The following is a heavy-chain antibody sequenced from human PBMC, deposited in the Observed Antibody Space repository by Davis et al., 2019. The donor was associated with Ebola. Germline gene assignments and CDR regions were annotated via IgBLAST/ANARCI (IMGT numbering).Heavy chain of an antibody. V-gene: IGHV3-53*01. CDR3: TRSRVAAQY. J-gene: IGHJ1*01. D-gene: IGHD6-19*01. CDR1: GFSVSDNY. CDR2: IYNVYTM. Sequence: GESLKISCEASGFSVSDNYMNWVRQAPGKGLEWVSVIYNVYTMYYADSVKGRFTISRDNAKNSLVLQMDDLTVEDTAVYYCTRSRVAAQYWGQGTLVTVSS.